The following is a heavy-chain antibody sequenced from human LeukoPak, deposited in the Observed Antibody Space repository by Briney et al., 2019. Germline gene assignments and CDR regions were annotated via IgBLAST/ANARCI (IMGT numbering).Heavy chain of an antibody. CDR3: ARDNRCGAAAGTQYNWFDP. V-gene: IGHV1-69*13. CDR1: GGTFSSYA. CDR2: IIPIFGTA. D-gene: IGHD6-13*01. Sequence: SVKVSCKASGGTFSSYAISWVRQAPGQGLEWMGGIIPIFGTANYAQKFQGRVTITADESTSTAYMELSSLRSEDTAVYNCARDNRCGAAAGTQYNWFDPWGQGTLVTVSS. J-gene: IGHJ5*02.